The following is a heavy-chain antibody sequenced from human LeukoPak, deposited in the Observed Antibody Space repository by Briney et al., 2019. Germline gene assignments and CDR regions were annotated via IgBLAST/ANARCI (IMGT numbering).Heavy chain of an antibody. CDR2: INSVGSST. CDR3: ARAYYSPFDY. V-gene: IGHV3-74*01. Sequence: GGSLSLSCAASGFTFSSYWMHWVRQAPGKGLVWVSRINSVGSSTSYAVSVKGRSTISRDNAKNTLYLQMNSLRAEDTAVYYCARAYYSPFDYWGQGTLVTVCS. J-gene: IGHJ4*02. D-gene: IGHD3-10*01. CDR1: GFTFSSYW.